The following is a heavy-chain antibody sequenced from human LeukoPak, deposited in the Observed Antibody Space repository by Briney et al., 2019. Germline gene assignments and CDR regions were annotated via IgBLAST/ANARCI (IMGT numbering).Heavy chain of an antibody. CDR2: IYYSGST. CDR1: GGSISSGDYY. J-gene: IGHJ4*02. CDR3: ASASRLGELSSGY. D-gene: IGHD3-16*02. Sequence: SETLSLTCTVSGGSISSGDYYWSWIRQPPGKGLEWIGYIYYSGSTYYNPSLKSRVTMSVETSKNQFSLKLSSVTAADTAVYYCASASRLGELSSGYWGQGTLVTVSS. V-gene: IGHV4-30-4*01.